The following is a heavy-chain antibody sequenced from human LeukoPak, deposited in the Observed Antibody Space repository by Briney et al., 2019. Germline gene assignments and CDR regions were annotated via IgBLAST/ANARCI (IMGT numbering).Heavy chain of an antibody. D-gene: IGHD3-10*01. V-gene: IGHV2-70*01. CDR3: ARISRYCGSGSYSHFDY. J-gene: IGHJ4*02. Sequence: SGPTQVNPTQTLTLICTFSGYSLSTGGRGVSWIRQHPGEALEWVALIGWDDDKYYSTSLKSRLTISQDTAKHQVVLTLTNMDTVDTATYYCARISRYCGSGSYSHFDYWGQGTLVTVSS. CDR2: IGWDDDK. CDR1: GYSLSTGGRG.